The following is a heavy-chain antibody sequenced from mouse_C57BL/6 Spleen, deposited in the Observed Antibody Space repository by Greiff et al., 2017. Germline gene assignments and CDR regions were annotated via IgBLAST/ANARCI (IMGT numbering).Heavy chain of an antibody. CDR3: ARQGPWFDY. D-gene: IGHD3-3*01. J-gene: IGHJ2*01. V-gene: IGHV2-2*01. CDR1: GFSLTSYG. CDR2: IWSGGST. Sequence: QVQLQQSGPGLVQPSQSLSITCTVSGFSLTSYGVHWVRQSPGKGLEWLGVIWSGGSTDYNAAFISRLSISKDNSKSQVFFKMNSLQADDTAIYYCARQGPWFDYGGQGTTLTVSS.